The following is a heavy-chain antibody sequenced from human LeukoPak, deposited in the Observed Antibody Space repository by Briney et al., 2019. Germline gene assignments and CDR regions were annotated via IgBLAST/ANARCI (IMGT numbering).Heavy chain of an antibody. D-gene: IGHD6-13*01. CDR1: GFTFSSYA. J-gene: IGHJ4*02. Sequence: GGSLRLSCAASGFTFSSYAMSWVRQAPGKGLEWVSAISGSGGSTYYADSVKGRFTISRDNSKNTLYLQMNSLRAEDTAVYYCAKDVTGYSSSPTPLVSVLGRGSFDYWGQGTLVTVSS. CDR3: AKDVTGYSSSPTPLVSVLGRGSFDY. CDR2: ISGSGGST. V-gene: IGHV3-23*01.